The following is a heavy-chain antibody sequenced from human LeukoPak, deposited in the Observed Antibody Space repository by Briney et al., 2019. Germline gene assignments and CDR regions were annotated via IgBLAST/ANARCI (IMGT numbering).Heavy chain of an antibody. Sequence: SETLPLTCTVSGGSISSSSYYWGWIRQPPGKGLEWIGSIYYSGSTYYNPSLKSRVTISVDTSKNQFSLKLSSVTAADTAVYYCARLGSGSYYARYWGQGTLVTVSS. J-gene: IGHJ4*02. CDR3: ARLGSGSYYARY. CDR1: GGSISSSSYY. CDR2: IYYSGST. D-gene: IGHD1-26*01. V-gene: IGHV4-39*01.